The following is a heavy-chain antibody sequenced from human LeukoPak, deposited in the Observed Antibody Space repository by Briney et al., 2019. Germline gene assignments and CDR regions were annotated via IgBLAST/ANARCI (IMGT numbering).Heavy chain of an antibody. V-gene: IGHV3-21*01. Sequence: GGSLRLSCVASGFSFSGYSINWVRQAPGKGLEWVSSISPSRSYIYYADSVKGRFTISRDNAKNSLYLQMNSLRAEDTAVYYCARGRGCSSMSWHPDYWGQGTLVAV. CDR1: GFSFSGYS. D-gene: IGHD2-2*01. CDR2: ISPSRSYI. J-gene: IGHJ4*02. CDR3: ARGRGCSSMSWHPDY.